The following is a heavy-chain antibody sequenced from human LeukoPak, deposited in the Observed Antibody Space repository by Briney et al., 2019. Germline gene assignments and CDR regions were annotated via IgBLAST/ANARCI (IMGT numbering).Heavy chain of an antibody. V-gene: IGHV3-23*01. CDR1: GFTFSSYA. D-gene: IGHD2-15*01. CDR3: AKVDCSGGSCHFDY. CDR2: ISGSGGST. Sequence: GGSLRLSCAASGFTFSSYAMSWVRQAPGKGLEWVSAISGSGGSTYYADSVKGRFTISRDNSKNTLYLQMNSLRAEDTAVYYCAKVDCSGGSCHFDYWGQGTLVTVSP. J-gene: IGHJ4*02.